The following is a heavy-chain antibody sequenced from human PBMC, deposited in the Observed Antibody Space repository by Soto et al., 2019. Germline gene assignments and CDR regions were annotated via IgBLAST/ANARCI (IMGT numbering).Heavy chain of an antibody. Sequence: QVQLVESGGGVVQPGRALRLSCAASGFTFSTFGMHWVRQAPGKGLEWVAAISYDGSNKYYADSVKGRFTSSRDNSKNTLYLQMNGLRAEDTAVYYWASAVRRAGGWDFDYWGQGTLVTVSS. CDR3: ASAVRRAGGWDFDY. CDR2: ISYDGSNK. J-gene: IGHJ4*02. D-gene: IGHD1-26*01. V-gene: IGHV3-30*03. CDR1: GFTFSTFG.